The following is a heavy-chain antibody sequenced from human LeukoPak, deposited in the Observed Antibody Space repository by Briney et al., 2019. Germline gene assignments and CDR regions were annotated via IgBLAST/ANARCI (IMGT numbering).Heavy chain of an antibody. J-gene: IGHJ6*03. CDR3: ARDPGIHCSGGSCYSYYYYMDV. D-gene: IGHD2-15*01. V-gene: IGHV4-59*01. Sequence: PSETLSLTCTVSGGSISSYYWSWIRQPPGEGLEWIGYIYYSGSTNYNPSLKSRVTISVDTSKNQFSLKLSSVTAADTAVYYCARDPGIHCSGGSCYSYYYYMDVWGKGTTVTVSS. CDR1: GGSISSYY. CDR2: IYYSGST.